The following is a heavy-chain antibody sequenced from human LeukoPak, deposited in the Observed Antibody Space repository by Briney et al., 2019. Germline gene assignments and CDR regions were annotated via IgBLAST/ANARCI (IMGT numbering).Heavy chain of an antibody. CDR2: SRSKANSYTT. D-gene: IGHD6-6*01. Sequence: PGGSLRLSCAASGFTFRTYAMSWVRQAPGKGLDRVGRSRSKANSYTTEYAASVKGRFTILRDESKNSLYLQMNSLKTDDTAVYYCLVFVHVTDYWGQGTLVTVSS. CDR1: GFTFRTYA. J-gene: IGHJ4*02. V-gene: IGHV3-72*01. CDR3: LVFVHVTDY.